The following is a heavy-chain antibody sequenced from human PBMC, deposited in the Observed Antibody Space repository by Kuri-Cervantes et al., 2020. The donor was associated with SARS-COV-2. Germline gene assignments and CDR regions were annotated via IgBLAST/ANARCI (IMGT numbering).Heavy chain of an antibody. J-gene: IGHJ6*02. V-gene: IGHV1-18*04. Sequence: ASVNVSCKASGYTFTSYVISWVRQAPGQGLEWMGWISAYNGNTNYAQKLQGRVTMTTDTSTSTAYMELRSLRSDDTAVYYCAGSSIAPNYYYYGMDVWGQGTRVPSP. D-gene: IGHD3-10*01. CDR2: ISAYNGNT. CDR3: AGSSIAPNYYYYGMDV. CDR1: GYTFTSYV.